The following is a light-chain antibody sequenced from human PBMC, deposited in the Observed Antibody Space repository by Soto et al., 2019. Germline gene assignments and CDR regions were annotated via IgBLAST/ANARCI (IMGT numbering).Light chain of an antibody. Sequence: QSALTQPASMSGSPGQSITISCTGTSSDVGGYNYVSWYQQHPGKAPKLMIYEVSNRPSGVSNRFSGSKSGNTASLTISGLQAEDEADYYCSSYTSSANWVFGGGSKVTVL. CDR1: SSDVGGYNY. V-gene: IGLV2-14*01. CDR2: EVS. CDR3: SSYTSSANWV. J-gene: IGLJ3*02.